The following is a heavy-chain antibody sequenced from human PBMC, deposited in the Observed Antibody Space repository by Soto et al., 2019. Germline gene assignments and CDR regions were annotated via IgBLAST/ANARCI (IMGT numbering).Heavy chain of an antibody. CDR1: GFTFSYYW. V-gene: IGHV3-74*01. Sequence: EVQLVESEGGLVQPGGSLRLSCAASGFTFSYYWMHWVRQAPGQGLVWVSRIHSDGSSTTYADSVKGRFTISRDNAKNRLYLQMNSLRAEDTAVYYCARGVRGDFDLWGQGTMVTVSS. CDR3: ARGVRGDFDL. CDR2: IHSDGSST. J-gene: IGHJ3*01. D-gene: IGHD2-21*01.